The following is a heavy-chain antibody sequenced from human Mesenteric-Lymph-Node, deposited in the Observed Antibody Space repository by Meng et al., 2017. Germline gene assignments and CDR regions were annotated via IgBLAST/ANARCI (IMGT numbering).Heavy chain of an antibody. D-gene: IGHD1-26*01. J-gene: IGHJ4*02. CDR2: VYHNGNT. CDR3: ARSRGGNYYRVGSFDY. CDR1: GYSISSGYY. Sequence: SETLSLTCAVSGYSISSGYYWDWIRQPPGKGLEWIGNVYHNGNTYYNPSLKSRVTISVDTSKNQFSLNLNSMTAADTAVYYCARSRGGNYYRVGSFDYWGQGTLVTVSS. V-gene: IGHV4-38-2*01.